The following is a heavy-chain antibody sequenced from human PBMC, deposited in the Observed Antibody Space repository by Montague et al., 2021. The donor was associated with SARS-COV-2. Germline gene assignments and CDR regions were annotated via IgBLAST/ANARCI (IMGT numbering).Heavy chain of an antibody. CDR1: GGSFSSGDSY. CDR2: LHYAGSA. Sequence: SETLSLTCSVSGGSFSSGDSYWGWLRQAPGKGLEWIGALHYAGSAYYNPSLRGRVTISADTSKNQFSLKLNSVTAADTAVYYCVATYNGNWYYFDYWGQGTLVTVSS. CDR3: VATYNGNWYYFDY. D-gene: IGHD6-13*01. V-gene: IGHV4-39*01. J-gene: IGHJ4*02.